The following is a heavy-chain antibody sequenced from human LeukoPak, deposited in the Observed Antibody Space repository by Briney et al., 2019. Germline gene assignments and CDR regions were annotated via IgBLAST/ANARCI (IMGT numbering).Heavy chain of an antibody. D-gene: IGHD2-15*01. CDR2: INHSGSA. CDR1: GGSFSGYY. J-gene: IGHJ4*02. Sequence: PSETLSLTCAVYGGSFSGYYWSWIRQPPGKGLNWIGEINHSGSANYHPSLKTRVTISVDTSKTQFSLKLSSVTAADTAVYYCASYISTPGRRNLDCWGQGTLVSVSS. V-gene: IGHV4-34*01. CDR3: ASYISTPGRRNLDC.